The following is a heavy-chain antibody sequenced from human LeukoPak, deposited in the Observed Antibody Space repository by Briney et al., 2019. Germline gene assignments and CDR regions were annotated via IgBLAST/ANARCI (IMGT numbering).Heavy chain of an antibody. CDR1: GFTFSSYW. V-gene: IGHV3-7*01. J-gene: IGHJ4*02. D-gene: IGHD3-3*01. CDR3: VREGPPQGRPWSGWYHFDF. Sequence: PGGSLRLSCAASGFTFSSYWMTWVRQAPGKWLEWVANIRGDGSERFYVGYLKGRFTISRDNAKNSLYLQMNSLGVDDTAVYYCVREGPPQGRPWSGWYHFDFWGQAILVTVSS. CDR2: IRGDGSER.